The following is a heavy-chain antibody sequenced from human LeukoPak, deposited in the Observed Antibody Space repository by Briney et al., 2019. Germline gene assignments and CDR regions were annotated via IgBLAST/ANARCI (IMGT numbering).Heavy chain of an antibody. CDR3: ATGRPDYYDSSGYAIDY. V-gene: IGHV1-69*01. Sequence: SVKVSCKASGGTFSSYAISWVRQAPGQGLEWMGGIISIFGTANYAQKFQGRVTITADESTSTAYMELSSLRSEDTAVYYCATGRPDYYDSSGYAIDYWGQGTLVTVSS. J-gene: IGHJ4*02. CDR1: GGTFSSYA. CDR2: IISIFGTA. D-gene: IGHD3-22*01.